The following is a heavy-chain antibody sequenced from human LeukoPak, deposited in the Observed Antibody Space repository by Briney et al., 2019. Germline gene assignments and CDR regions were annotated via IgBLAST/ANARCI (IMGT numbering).Heavy chain of an antibody. V-gene: IGHV5-51*01. D-gene: IGHD3-22*01. CDR1: GYSFTSYW. Sequence: GESLKISCKGSGYSFTSYWIGWVRQMPGKGLEWMGIIYPGDSDTRYSPSFQGQVTISADKSISTAYLQWSSLKASDTAMYYCASGTYYYDSSGSSQNLYWGQGTLVTVS. J-gene: IGHJ4*02. CDR3: ASGTYYYDSSGSSQNLY. CDR2: IYPGDSDT.